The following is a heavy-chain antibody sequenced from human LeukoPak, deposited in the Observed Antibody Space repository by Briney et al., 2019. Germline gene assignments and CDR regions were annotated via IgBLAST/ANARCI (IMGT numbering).Heavy chain of an antibody. D-gene: IGHD5-24*01. CDR1: GFTFSDYY. Sequence: PGGSLRLSCAASGFTFSDYYMSWIRQAPGKGLEWVSYISSSGSTIYYADSVKGRFTISRDNAKNSLYLQMNSLRAEDTAVYYCARESSRDGYKGISFGMDVWGQGTTVTVSS. V-gene: IGHV3-11*01. CDR2: ISSSGSTI. CDR3: ARESSRDGYKGISFGMDV. J-gene: IGHJ6*02.